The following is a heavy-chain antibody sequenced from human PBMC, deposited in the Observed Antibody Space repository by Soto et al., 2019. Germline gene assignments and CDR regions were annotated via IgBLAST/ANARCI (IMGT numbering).Heavy chain of an antibody. CDR2: IDLSGTTR. V-gene: IGHV3-23*05. CDR1: GFCFSDYS. J-gene: IGHJ4*02. D-gene: IGHD2-15*01. Sequence: EVQLLESGGDLVQPGGSLRLSYAASGFCFSDYSMNWVRQAPVSGVEWVAFIDLSGTTRDYRESVKGRFTISIDKSMNTVYLQLNSPRLEDAAVYYCTNDRVPDRIYSFDDWGQGALVIVSS. CDR3: TNDRVPDRIYSFDD.